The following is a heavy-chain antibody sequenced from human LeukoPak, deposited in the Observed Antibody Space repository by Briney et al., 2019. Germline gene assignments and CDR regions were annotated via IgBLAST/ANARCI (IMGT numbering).Heavy chain of an antibody. Sequence: SETLSLTCTVSGGSISSSSYYWGWIRQPPGKGLEWIGSIYYSGSTYYNPSLKSRVTISVDTSKNQFSLKLSSVTAADTAVYYCARGRRRVQLRNWFDPWGQGTLVTVSS. CDR2: IYYSGST. J-gene: IGHJ5*02. V-gene: IGHV4-39*01. CDR3: ARGRRRVQLRNWFDP. D-gene: IGHD5-12*01. CDR1: GGSISSSSYY.